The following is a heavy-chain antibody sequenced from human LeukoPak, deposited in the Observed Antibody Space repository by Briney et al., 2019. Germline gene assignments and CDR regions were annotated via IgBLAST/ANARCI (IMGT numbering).Heavy chain of an antibody. Sequence: PSETLSLTCTVSGGSISSSSYYWGWIRQPPGKGLEWIGSTYYSGSTYYNPSLKSRVTISVDTSKNQFSLKLSSVTAADTAVYYCARGVLYSSGRVFRHWGQGTLVTVSS. V-gene: IGHV4-39*07. CDR2: TYYSGST. J-gene: IGHJ4*02. CDR1: GGSISSSSYY. D-gene: IGHD6-19*01. CDR3: ARGVLYSSGRVFRH.